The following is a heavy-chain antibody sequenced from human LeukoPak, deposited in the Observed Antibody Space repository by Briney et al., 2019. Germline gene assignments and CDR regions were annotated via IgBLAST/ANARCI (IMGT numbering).Heavy chain of an antibody. V-gene: IGHV3-48*03. Sequence: GGSLRLSCAASGFTFSSYEMNWVRQAPGKGLEWVSYISSSGSTIYYADSVKGRFTISRDNSKNTLYLQMNSLRAEDTAVYYCAKVTYYDILTGYYRFDYWGQGTLVTVSS. J-gene: IGHJ4*02. D-gene: IGHD3-9*01. CDR3: AKVTYYDILTGYYRFDY. CDR1: GFTFSSYE. CDR2: ISSSGSTI.